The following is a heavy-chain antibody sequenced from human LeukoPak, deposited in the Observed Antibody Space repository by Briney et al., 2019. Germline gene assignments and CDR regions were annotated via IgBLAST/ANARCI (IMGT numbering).Heavy chain of an antibody. CDR2: IYYSGST. CDR3: ARNAHMDAFDI. CDR1: GGSISSGDYY. Sequence: SETLSLTCTVSGGSISSGDYYWSWIRQPPGKGLEWIGYIYYSGSTYYNPPLKSRVTISVDTSKNQFSLKLSSVTAADTAVYYCARNAHMDAFDIWGQGTMVTVSS. V-gene: IGHV4-30-4*08. J-gene: IGHJ3*02. D-gene: IGHD2-21*01.